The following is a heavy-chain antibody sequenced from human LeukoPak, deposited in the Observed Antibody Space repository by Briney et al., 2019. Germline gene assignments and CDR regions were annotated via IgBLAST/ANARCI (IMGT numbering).Heavy chain of an antibody. D-gene: IGHD3-16*01. J-gene: IGHJ5*02. Sequence: PSETLSLTCTVSGGSISSYYWSWIRQPPGKGLEWIGYIYYSGSTNYNPSLKSRVTISVDTSKNQFSLKLSSATAADTAVYYCARSATLGSYWFDPWGQGTLVTVS. CDR3: ARSATLGSYWFDP. V-gene: IGHV4-59*08. CDR1: GGSISSYY. CDR2: IYYSGST.